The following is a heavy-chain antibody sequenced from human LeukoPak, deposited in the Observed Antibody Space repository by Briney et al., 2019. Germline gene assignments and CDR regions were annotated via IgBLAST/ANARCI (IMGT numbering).Heavy chain of an antibody. Sequence: GGSLRLSCAASGFTFSSYAMSWVRQAPGKGLEWVSGMSGSGGSTYYADSVKGRFTISRDNSKNTLFLQMNSLRAEDTAVYYCAKLGWDLLKWFDPWSQGTLVTVSS. CDR3: AKLGWDLLKWFDP. J-gene: IGHJ5*02. CDR2: MSGSGGST. D-gene: IGHD1-26*01. V-gene: IGHV3-23*01. CDR1: GFTFSSYA.